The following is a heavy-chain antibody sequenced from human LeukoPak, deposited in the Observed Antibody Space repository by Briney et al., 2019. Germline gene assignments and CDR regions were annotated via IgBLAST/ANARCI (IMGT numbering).Heavy chain of an antibody. V-gene: IGHV4-4*07. CDR2: IYTSGST. CDR1: GGSISSYY. D-gene: IGHD6-13*01. J-gene: IGHJ6*03. CDR3: ARVAAAYYYYYMDV. Sequence: SETLSLTCTVSGGSISSYYWSWIRQPAGKGLEWIGRIYTSGSTNYNPSLKSRTTMSVDTSKNQFSLKLSSVTAADTAVYYCARVAAAYYYYYMDVWGKGTTVTISS.